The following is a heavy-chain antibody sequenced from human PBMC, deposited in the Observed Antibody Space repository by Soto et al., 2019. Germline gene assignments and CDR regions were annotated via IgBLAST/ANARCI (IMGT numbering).Heavy chain of an antibody. V-gene: IGHV1-18*01. D-gene: IGHD3-16*01. Sequence: QVQLVQSGDEVKKPGASVKVSCKASGYIFVNYGIAWVRQAPGQGLEWMGWISPYTGNTHSATKVQGRLTMTTDTSTSTAYMDLGSLTSDDTAVYYCVMVDNYVTPTPQDVWGPGATVTVSS. J-gene: IGHJ6*02. CDR3: VMVDNYVTPTPQDV. CDR2: ISPYTGNT. CDR1: GYIFVNYG.